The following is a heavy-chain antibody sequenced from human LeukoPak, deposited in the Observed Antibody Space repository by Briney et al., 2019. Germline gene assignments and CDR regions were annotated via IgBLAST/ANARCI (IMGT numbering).Heavy chain of an antibody. CDR2: IYYSGST. Sequence: PSETLSLTCTVSGGSISSSSYYWGWIRQPPGKGLEWIGSIYYSGSTYYNPSLKSRVTISVDTSKNQFSLKLSSVTAADTAVYYCARARSITMIVVVMTAAPYYFDYWGQGTLVTVPS. CDR3: ARARSITMIVVVMTAAPYYFDY. V-gene: IGHV4-39*07. J-gene: IGHJ4*02. CDR1: GGSISSSSYY. D-gene: IGHD3-22*01.